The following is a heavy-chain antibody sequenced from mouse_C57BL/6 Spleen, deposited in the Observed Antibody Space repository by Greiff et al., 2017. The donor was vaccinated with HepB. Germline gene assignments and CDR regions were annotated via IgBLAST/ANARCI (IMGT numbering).Heavy chain of an antibody. CDR1: GYTFTSYW. V-gene: IGHV1-64*01. D-gene: IGHD1-1*01. CDR3: ARRYYGSSYDYAMDY. Sequence: QVQLQQPVAELVKPGASVKLSCKASGYTFTSYWMHWVKQRPGQGLEWIGMIHPNSGSTNYNEKFKSKATLTVDKSSSTAYMQLSSLTSEDSAVYYCARRYYGSSYDYAMDYWGQGTSVTVSS. CDR2: IHPNSGST. J-gene: IGHJ4*01.